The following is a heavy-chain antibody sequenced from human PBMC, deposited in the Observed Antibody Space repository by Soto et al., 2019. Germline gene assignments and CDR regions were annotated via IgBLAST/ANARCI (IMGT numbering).Heavy chain of an antibody. V-gene: IGHV3-30-3*01. CDR2: ISYDGSNK. D-gene: IGHD1-1*01. CDR1: GVAFRSYA. CDR3: ARDRNGLDAVRYYYYGMDV. J-gene: IGHJ6*02. Sequence: GGSLRLSCAASGVAFRSYAMHGGRQAPGKGLEWEGVISYDGSNKDYADSGKGRFTISRDNSRDTLYLQMDSLGAEDTARYYCARDRNGLDAVRYYYYGMDVWGQGTTVTVSS.